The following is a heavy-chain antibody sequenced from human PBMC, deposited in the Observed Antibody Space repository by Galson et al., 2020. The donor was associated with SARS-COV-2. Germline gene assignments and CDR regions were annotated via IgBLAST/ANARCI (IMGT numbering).Heavy chain of an antibody. J-gene: IGHJ2*01. V-gene: IGHV4-34*01. Sequence: SETLALTCAVSVGSFSGYYWSWIRQPPGKGRAGLGEINSSGSTNYNPSLKSRVTISMDRSKNQLSLKLTAVTAADTAVYYCARRYTYGLSPYWYFDVWGRGTLVTVSS. CDR3: ARRYTYGLSPYWYFDV. D-gene: IGHD5-18*01. CDR1: VGSFSGYY. CDR2: INSSGST.